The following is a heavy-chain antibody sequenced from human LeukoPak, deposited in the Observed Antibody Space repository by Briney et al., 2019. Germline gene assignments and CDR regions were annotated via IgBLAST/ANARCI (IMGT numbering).Heavy chain of an antibody. CDR1: GFTFSDYV. D-gene: IGHD6-13*01. CDR3: ARGSWSAADTNIDY. Sequence: GGSLRLSCAASGFTFSDYVMHWVRQGPGKGLVWVSCINSDGSRTTYADSVKGRFTISRDNAKNTLYLQMNTLRVEDTAVYYCARGSWSAADTNIDYWGQGTLVTVSS. J-gene: IGHJ4*02. V-gene: IGHV3-74*01. CDR2: INSDGSRT.